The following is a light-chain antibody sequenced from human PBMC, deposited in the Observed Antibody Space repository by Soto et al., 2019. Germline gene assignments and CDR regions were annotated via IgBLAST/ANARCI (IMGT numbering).Light chain of an antibody. CDR2: RNN. V-gene: IGLV1-47*01. Sequence: QSVLAQPPSASGTPGQRVTISCSGSTSNIGNHYVYWYQQLPGTAPKLLIFRNNQRPSGVPDRFSGSKSGTSASLAISGLRSEDETDYFCATWDDSLSCPVFGGGTKLTVL. J-gene: IGLJ2*01. CDR1: TSNIGNHY. CDR3: ATWDDSLSCPV.